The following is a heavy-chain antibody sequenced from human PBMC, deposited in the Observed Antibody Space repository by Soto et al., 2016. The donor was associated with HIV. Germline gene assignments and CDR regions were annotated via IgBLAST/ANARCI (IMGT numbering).Heavy chain of an antibody. CDR1: GFTFSSYS. J-gene: IGHJ6*03. Sequence: EVQLVESGGGLVKPGGSLRLSCAASGFTFSSYSMNWVRQAPGKGLEWVSSISSSSSYIYYADSVKGRFTISRDNAKNSLYLQMNSLRAEDTAVYYCARFVTVTTLIRYYYMDVWGKGTTVTVSS. D-gene: IGHD4-17*01. CDR2: ISSSSSYI. CDR3: ARFVTVTTLIRYYYMDV. V-gene: IGHV3-21*01.